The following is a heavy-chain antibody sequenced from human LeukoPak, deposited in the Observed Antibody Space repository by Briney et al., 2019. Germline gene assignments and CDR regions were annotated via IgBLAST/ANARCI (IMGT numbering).Heavy chain of an antibody. CDR1: GYTFTSYG. D-gene: IGHD3-10*01. V-gene: IGHV1-18*01. J-gene: IGHJ6*03. CDR2: ISAYNGNT. Sequence: GASVKVSCKASGYTFTSYGISWGRQAPGQGLEWMGWISAYNGNTNYAQKLQGRVTMTTDTSTSTAYMELRSLRSDDTAVYYCARKNVLLWFGESLYYMDVWGKGTTVTVSS. CDR3: ARKNVLLWFGESLYYMDV.